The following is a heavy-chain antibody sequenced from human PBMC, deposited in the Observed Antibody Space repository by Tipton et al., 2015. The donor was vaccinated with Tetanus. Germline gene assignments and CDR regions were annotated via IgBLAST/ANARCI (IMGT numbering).Heavy chain of an antibody. V-gene: IGHV4-39*01. J-gene: IGHJ4*02. D-gene: IGHD3-22*01. CDR2: IYYSGTT. CDR3: ARQEPPRRFFYDSSGSSD. CDR1: GGSISSNNYY. Sequence: TLSLTCSVSGGSISSNNYYWAWIRQPPGKGLEWIGSIYYSGTTDYSPSLKSRVTISVDTSKNQFSLKLSSLTAADTAVYFCARQEPPRRFFYDSSGSSDWGQGILVTVSS.